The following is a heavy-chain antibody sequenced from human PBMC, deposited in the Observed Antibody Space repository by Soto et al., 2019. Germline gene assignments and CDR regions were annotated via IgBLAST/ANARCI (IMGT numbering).Heavy chain of an antibody. D-gene: IGHD3-22*01. CDR2: ISYDGSNK. CDR3: ARDPNYYDSSGYSDY. V-gene: IGHV3-30-3*01. CDR1: GLTFSSYA. J-gene: IGHJ4*02. Sequence: GGSLRLSCAASGLTFSSYAMHWVRQAPGKGLEWVAVISYDGSNKYYADSVKGRFTISRDNSKNTLYLQMNSLRAEDTAVYYCARDPNYYDSSGYSDYWGQGTLVTVSS.